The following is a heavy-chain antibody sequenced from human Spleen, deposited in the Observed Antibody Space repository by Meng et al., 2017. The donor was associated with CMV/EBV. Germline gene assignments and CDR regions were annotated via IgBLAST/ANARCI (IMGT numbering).Heavy chain of an antibody. CDR3: ARVTPTYYDSSGPFDY. V-gene: IGHV4-30-4*08. Sequence: GSISSGDYYWSWVRQPPGKGLQWIGYIYYSGITYYNPSLKSRVIISVDASKNQLSLKLSSVTAADTAVYYCARVTPTYYDSSGPFDYWGQGTLVTVSS. CDR1: GSISSGDYY. D-gene: IGHD3-22*01. CDR2: IYYSGIT. J-gene: IGHJ4*02.